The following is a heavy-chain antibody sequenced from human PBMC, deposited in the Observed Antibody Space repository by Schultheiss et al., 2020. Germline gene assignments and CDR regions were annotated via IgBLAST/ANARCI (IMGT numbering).Heavy chain of an antibody. V-gene: IGHV5-51*01. CDR2: IYPGDSDA. CDR1: GYRFATNW. Sequence: GESLKISCEGSGYRFATNWIAWVRQMPGKGLEWMGIIYPGDSDARYSPSFRGQVTISADKSISTVYLQWSSLKASDSAMYYCARRQEGGNYRLHLDYWGQGTLVTVSS. D-gene: IGHD3-22*01. J-gene: IGHJ4*02. CDR3: ARRQEGGNYRLHLDY.